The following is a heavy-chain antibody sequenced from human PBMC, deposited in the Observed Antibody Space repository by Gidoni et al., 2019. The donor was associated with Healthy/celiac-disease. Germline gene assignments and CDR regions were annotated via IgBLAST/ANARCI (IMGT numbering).Heavy chain of an antibody. D-gene: IGHD6-19*01. J-gene: IGHJ5*02. CDR3: ARDFFDSSGQWFDP. Sequence: QLQLQESGPGLVKPSETLSLTCTVSGGSISSSSYYWGWIRQPPGKGLEWIGSIYYSGSTYYNPSLKSRVTISVDTSKNQFSLKLSSVTAADTAVYYCARDFFDSSGQWFDPWGQGTLVTVSS. CDR2: IYYSGST. CDR1: GGSISSSSYY. V-gene: IGHV4-39*07.